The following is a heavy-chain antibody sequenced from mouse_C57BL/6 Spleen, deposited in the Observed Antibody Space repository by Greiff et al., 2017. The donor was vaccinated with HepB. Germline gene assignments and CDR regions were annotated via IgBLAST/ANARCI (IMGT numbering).Heavy chain of an antibody. V-gene: IGHV5-9-1*02. D-gene: IGHD2-3*01. Sequence: EVKVVESGEGLVKPGGSLKLSCAASGFTFSSYAMSWVRQTPEKRLEWVAYISSGGDYIYYADTVKGRFTISRDNARNTLYLQMSSLKSEDTAMYYCTRDLYDGYSDYWGQGTTLTVSS. CDR2: ISSGGDYI. CDR3: TRDLYDGYSDY. CDR1: GFTFSSYA. J-gene: IGHJ2*01.